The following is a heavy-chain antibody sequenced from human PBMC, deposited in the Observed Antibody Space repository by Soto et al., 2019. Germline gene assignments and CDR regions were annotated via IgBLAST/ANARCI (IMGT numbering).Heavy chain of an antibody. Sequence: CSWIRKKTGKGLEWIGEINHSGSNNYSPSLKSRVTIEVDTSKSQFSLKLASVTAADTAVYYCAIHHTRAARDAFAAGCFHPWGPATLVTASS. CDR3: AIHHTRAARDAFAAGCFHP. CDR2: INHSGSN. V-gene: IGHV4-34*01. J-gene: IGHJ5*02. D-gene: IGHD6-25*01.